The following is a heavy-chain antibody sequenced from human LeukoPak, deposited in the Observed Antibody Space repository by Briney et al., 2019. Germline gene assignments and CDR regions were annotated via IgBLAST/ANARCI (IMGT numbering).Heavy chain of an antibody. D-gene: IGHD3-16*01. CDR2: IYYTGTT. Sequence: SETLSLTCTVSGGSISSYYWSWIRQPPGKGLEWIGYIYYTGTTTYNPSLKSRVTISVDTSKNQFSLNLSSVIAADTAVYYCARRGGLNRGYWYFDLWGRGTLVTVSS. CDR1: GGSISSYY. J-gene: IGHJ2*01. V-gene: IGHV4-59*01. CDR3: ARRGGLNRGYWYFDL.